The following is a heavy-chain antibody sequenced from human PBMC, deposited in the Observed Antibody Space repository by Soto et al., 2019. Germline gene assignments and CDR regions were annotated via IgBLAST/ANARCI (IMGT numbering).Heavy chain of an antibody. J-gene: IGHJ4*02. CDR2: IYSGGAT. D-gene: IGHD2-2*01. V-gene: IGHV3-53*05. Sequence: PGGSLRLSCAASGVTVSNNFMSWVRQAPGKGLEWVSIIYSGGATQYADSVKGRFTISRDSYKNTVYLQMNSLKFDDAAVYYCARGFIPENYWGQGTRVTVSS. CDR3: ARGFIPENY. CDR1: GVTVSNNF.